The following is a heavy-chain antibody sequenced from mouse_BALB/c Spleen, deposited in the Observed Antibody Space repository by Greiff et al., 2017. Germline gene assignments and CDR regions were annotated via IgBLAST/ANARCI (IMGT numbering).Heavy chain of an antibody. Sequence: EVMLVESGGGLVQPGGSRKLSCAASGFTFSSFGMHWVRQAPEKGLEWVAYISSGSSTIYYADTVKGRFTISRDNPKNTLFLQMTSLRSEDTAMYYCARSRGTGGYYFDYWGQGTTLTVSS. CDR3: ARSRGTGGYYFDY. CDR2: ISSGSSTI. D-gene: IGHD1-1*02. J-gene: IGHJ2*01. CDR1: GFTFSSFG. V-gene: IGHV5-17*02.